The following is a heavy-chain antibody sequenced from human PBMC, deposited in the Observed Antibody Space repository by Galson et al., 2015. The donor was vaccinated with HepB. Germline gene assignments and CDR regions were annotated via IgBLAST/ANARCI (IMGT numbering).Heavy chain of an antibody. CDR1: GYTFTSYG. CDR3: ASSSSCPPQCAFDI. CDR2: INAGNGNT. V-gene: IGHV1-18*04. J-gene: IGHJ3*02. D-gene: IGHD6-13*01. Sequence: QSGAEVKKPGASVKVSCKASGYTFTSYGISWVRQAPGQGPEWMGWINAGNGNTKYSQKFQGRVTITRDTSASTAYMELSSLRSEDTAVYYCASSSSCPPQCAFDIWGQGTMVTVPS.